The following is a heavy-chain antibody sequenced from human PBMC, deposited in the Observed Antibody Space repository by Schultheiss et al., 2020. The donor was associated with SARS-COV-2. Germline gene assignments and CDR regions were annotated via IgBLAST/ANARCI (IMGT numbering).Heavy chain of an antibody. CDR3: ARGPSIVVIPAAISGFDY. Sequence: SQTLSLTCAVYGGSFSDYYWSWIRQPPGKGLEWIGEINHSGSTNYNPSLKSRVTISVDTSKNQFSLKLSSVTAADTAVYYCARGPSIVVIPAAISGFDYWGQGTLVTVSS. CDR1: GGSFSDYY. CDR2: INHSGST. D-gene: IGHD2-2*02. V-gene: IGHV4-34*01. J-gene: IGHJ4*02.